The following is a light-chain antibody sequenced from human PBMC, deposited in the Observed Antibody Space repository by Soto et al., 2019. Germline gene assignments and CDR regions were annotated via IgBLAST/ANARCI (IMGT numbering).Light chain of an antibody. CDR3: GTWDSSLSAGV. J-gene: IGLJ2*01. V-gene: IGLV1-51*01. CDR2: DNN. CDR1: NSNIGNNY. Sequence: QSVLTQPPSVSAAPGRKVTIFCFGTNSNIGNNYVSWYQQLPGPAPKLLIYDNNKRPSGIPDRFSGSKSGTSATLGIAGLQTGDEADYFCGTWDSSLSAGVFGGGTKVTVL.